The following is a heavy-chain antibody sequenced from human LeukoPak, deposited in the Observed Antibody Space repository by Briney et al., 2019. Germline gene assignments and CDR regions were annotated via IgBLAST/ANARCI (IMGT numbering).Heavy chain of an antibody. D-gene: IGHD6-13*01. J-gene: IGHJ4*02. V-gene: IGHV1-18*01. CDR3: ARTGGRTPGYSSSWGFGDY. CDR1: GYTFTSYG. Sequence: GASVKVSCKASGYTFTSYGISWVRQAPGQGLEWMGWISAYNGNTNYAQKLQGRVTMTTDTSTSTAYMELRSLRSDDTAVYYCARTGGRTPGYSSSWGFGDYWGQGTLVTVSS. CDR2: ISAYNGNT.